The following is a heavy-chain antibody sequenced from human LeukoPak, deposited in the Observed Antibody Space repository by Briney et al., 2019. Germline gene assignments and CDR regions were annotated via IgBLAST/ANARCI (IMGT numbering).Heavy chain of an antibody. V-gene: IGHV3-21*01. D-gene: IGHD2-8*01. CDR1: GFTFSSYS. Sequence: GGSLRLSCAASGFTFSSYSMNWVRQAPGKGLEWVSSISSSSSYIYYADSVKGRFTISRDNAKRSLYLQMNSLRAEDTAVYYCASAGVGFSLDPWGQGTLVTVSS. CDR2: ISSSSSYI. CDR3: ASAGVGFSLDP. J-gene: IGHJ5*02.